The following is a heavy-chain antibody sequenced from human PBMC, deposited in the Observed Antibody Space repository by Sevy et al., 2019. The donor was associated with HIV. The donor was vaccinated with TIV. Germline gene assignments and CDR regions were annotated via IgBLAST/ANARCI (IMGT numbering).Heavy chain of an antibody. CDR3: ARGGDWNQAFFHH. V-gene: IGHV3-11*01. J-gene: IGHJ1*01. CDR1: EFIFSDYY. Sequence: GGSLRLSCAASEFIFSDYYMSWIRQAPGKGLEWVSYISSSGSTIYYADSVKGRFTISRDNAKKSGHLQINSLRAEDTAVYYCARGGDWNQAFFHHWGQGTLVTVSS. D-gene: IGHD1-1*01. CDR2: ISSSGSTI.